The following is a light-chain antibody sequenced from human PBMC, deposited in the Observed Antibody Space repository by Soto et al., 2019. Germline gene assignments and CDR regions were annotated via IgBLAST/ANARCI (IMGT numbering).Light chain of an antibody. J-gene: IGLJ1*01. Sequence: SVLTQPASVCGSPGQSITISCTGTSSDVGGYNYVSWYQQHPGKAPKLMIYEVSNRPSGVSNRFSGSKSGNTASLTISGLQAEDEADYYCSSYTSSSTRIVFGTGTKVTVL. CDR2: EVS. V-gene: IGLV2-14*01. CDR1: SSDVGGYNY. CDR3: SSYTSSSTRIV.